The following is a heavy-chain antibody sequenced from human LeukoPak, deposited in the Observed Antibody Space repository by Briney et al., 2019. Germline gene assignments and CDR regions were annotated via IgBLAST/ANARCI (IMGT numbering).Heavy chain of an antibody. CDR2: ISSGGSTI. CDR1: GFNFYSFT. CDR3: ATTTSSAWMPFDY. J-gene: IGHJ4*02. Sequence: GGSLRLSCVASGFNFYSFTMNWVRQAPGKGLEWVSYISSGGSTIYYKDSVKGRFTISRDNAKNSLYLQMNSLSADDTGVYYCATTTSSAWMPFDYWGQGTLVAVSS. D-gene: IGHD6-25*01. V-gene: IGHV3-48*01.